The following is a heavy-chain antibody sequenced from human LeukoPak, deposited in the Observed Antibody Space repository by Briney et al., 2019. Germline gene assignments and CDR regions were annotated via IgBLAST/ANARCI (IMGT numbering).Heavy chain of an antibody. CDR2: IYSGGST. Sequence: PGGSLRLSCAVSGFTVSSNYMSWVRQAPGKGLEWVSVIYSGGSTYYADSVKGRFTISRDNSKNTLHLQMNSLRAEDTAVYYCARRFVDTSMVNYFDYWGQGTLVTVSS. D-gene: IGHD5-18*01. V-gene: IGHV3-53*01. CDR1: GFTVSSNY. CDR3: ARRFVDTSMVNYFDY. J-gene: IGHJ4*02.